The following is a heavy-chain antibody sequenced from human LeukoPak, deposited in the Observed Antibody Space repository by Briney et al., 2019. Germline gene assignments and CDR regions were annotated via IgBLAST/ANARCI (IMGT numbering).Heavy chain of an antibody. CDR1: GFTFSSYW. CDR3: ARCIAAAAAPYYFDY. V-gene: IGHV3-74*01. J-gene: IGHJ4*02. CDR2: INSDGSST. Sequence: TGGSLRLSCAASGFTFSSYWMHWVRQAPGKGLLWVSRINSDGSSTSYADSVKGRFTISRDNAKNTLYLQMNSLRAEDTAVYYCARCIAAAAAPYYFDYWGQGTLVTVSS. D-gene: IGHD6-13*01.